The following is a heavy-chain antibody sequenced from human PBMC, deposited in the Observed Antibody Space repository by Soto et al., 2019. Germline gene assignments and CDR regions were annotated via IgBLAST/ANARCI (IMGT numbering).Heavy chain of an antibody. D-gene: IGHD6-19*01. CDR1: GGSISSYY. V-gene: IGHV4-59*01. Sequence: SETLSLTCAVSGGSISSYYWSWIRQPPGKGLEWIGYIYYSGSTNYNPSLKSRVTISVDTSKDQFSLKLTSVTAADTAVYYCARSRYTSGWWTPPFDYWGQGTLVTVSS. J-gene: IGHJ4*02. CDR2: IYYSGST. CDR3: ARSRYTSGWWTPPFDY.